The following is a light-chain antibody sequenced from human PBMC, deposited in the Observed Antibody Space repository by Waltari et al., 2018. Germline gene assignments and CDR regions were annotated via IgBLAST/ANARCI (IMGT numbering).Light chain of an antibody. CDR3: LQYHSYPRT. J-gene: IGKJ1*01. V-gene: IGKV1-16*02. Sequence: DIQMTQSPSSLSASVGDRVTITCRASQDINIYLNWFQQKPGKAPRALLYGASSLHRGVPTKFSGSGSGTDFTLTISSLQPEDFATYYCLQYHSYPRTFGQGTKVEIK. CDR2: GAS. CDR1: QDINIY.